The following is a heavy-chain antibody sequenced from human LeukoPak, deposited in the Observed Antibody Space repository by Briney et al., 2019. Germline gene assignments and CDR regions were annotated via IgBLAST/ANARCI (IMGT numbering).Heavy chain of an antibody. CDR3: ARDFARNSGDYGNDGFDI. Sequence: PSETLSLTCSVSGGSVNLYYWTWIRQSPGKGPEWIGYISYSGNVYYNPSLKSRVTITLDTSKKQVSLRLSSVTAADTAVYFCARDFARNSGDYGNDGFDIWGQGTMVTVS. CDR1: GGSVNLYY. V-gene: IGHV4-59*02. D-gene: IGHD4-17*01. J-gene: IGHJ3*02. CDR2: ISYSGNV.